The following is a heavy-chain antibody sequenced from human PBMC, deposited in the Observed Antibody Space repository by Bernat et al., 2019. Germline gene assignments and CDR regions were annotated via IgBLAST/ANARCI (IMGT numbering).Heavy chain of an antibody. J-gene: IGHJ4*02. CDR1: GFTFSSYG. Sequence: QVQLVESGGGVVQPGRSLRLSCAASGFTFSSYGMHWVRQAPGKGLEWVAVIWYDGSNKYSSDSVKGRFTISRDNSKNTLYLQMNSLRAEDTAVYYCARDLAVAAADAFDYWGQGTLVTVSP. CDR2: IWYDGSNK. CDR3: ARDLAVAAADAFDY. D-gene: IGHD6-13*01. V-gene: IGHV3-33*01.